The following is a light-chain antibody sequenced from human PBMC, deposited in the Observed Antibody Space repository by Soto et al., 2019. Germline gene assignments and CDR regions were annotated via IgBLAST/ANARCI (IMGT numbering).Light chain of an antibody. CDR2: AAS. Sequence: DIQMTQSPSSLSASVGDRVTITCRANQSISSYLNWYQQKPGKAPKLLIYAASSLQSGVPSRFSGSGSGTDFTLTISSLQPEDFATYYCQQSYSTHTFGGGTKVDIK. J-gene: IGKJ4*01. CDR3: QQSYSTHT. V-gene: IGKV1-39*01. CDR1: QSISSY.